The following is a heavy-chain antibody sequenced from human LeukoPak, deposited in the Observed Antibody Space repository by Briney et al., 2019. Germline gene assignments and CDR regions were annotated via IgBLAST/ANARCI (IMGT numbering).Heavy chain of an antibody. J-gene: IGHJ4*02. CDR2: IYYSGIT. CDR3: ARGRVGATYY. V-gene: IGHV4-30-4*08. CDR1: GGSISSGDYS. Sequence: SQTLSLTCTVSGGSISSGDYSWSWVRQPPGKGLEWIGNIYYSGITNYNPSLNSRVTISVGTSTNQFSLRLSSVTAADTAVYYCARGRVGATYYWGQGTLVTVSS. D-gene: IGHD1-26*01.